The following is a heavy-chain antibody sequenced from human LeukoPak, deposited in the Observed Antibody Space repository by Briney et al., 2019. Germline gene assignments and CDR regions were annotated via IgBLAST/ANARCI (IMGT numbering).Heavy chain of an antibody. CDR3: ARDRAVVVAATQLFAFDI. CDR1: GYTFTSYG. V-gene: IGHV1-18*01. Sequence: GASVKVSCKASGYTFTSYGISWVRQAPGQGLEWMGWISAYNGNTNYAQKLQGRVTMTTDTSTSTAYMELRSLRSDDTAVYYCARDRAVVVAATQLFAFDIWGQGTMVTVSS. CDR2: ISAYNGNT. D-gene: IGHD2-15*01. J-gene: IGHJ3*02.